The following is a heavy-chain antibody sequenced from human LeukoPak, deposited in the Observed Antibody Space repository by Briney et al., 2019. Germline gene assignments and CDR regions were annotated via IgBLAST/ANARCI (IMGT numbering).Heavy chain of an antibody. CDR3: ARDGRFLAWLLGYSYYYYYMDV. D-gene: IGHD3-3*01. CDR2: INPNSGAT. V-gene: IGHV1-2*02. Sequence: ASVKVSCKASGYTFTGYYMHWVRQAPGQGLEWMGWINPNSGATTYAQKFQGRVTMTRDTSISTAYMALSRLRSYDTAVYYCARDGRFLAWLLGYSYYYYYMDVWGKGTTVTVSS. CDR1: GYTFTGYY. J-gene: IGHJ6*03.